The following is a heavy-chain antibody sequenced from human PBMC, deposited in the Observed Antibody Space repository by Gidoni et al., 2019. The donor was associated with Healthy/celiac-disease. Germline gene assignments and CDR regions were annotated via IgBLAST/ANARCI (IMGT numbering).Heavy chain of an antibody. CDR3: ARVTPGYDILTGYYNWFDP. CDR1: GGSISSGGYY. Sequence: QVQLQESGPGLVKPSQTLSLTCTVSGGSISSGGYYWSWIRQHPGKGLEWIGYIYYSGSTYYNPSLKSRFTISVDTSKNQFSLKLSSVTAADTAVYYCARVTPGYDILTGYYNWFDPWGQGTLVTVSS. J-gene: IGHJ5*02. V-gene: IGHV4-31*03. D-gene: IGHD3-9*01. CDR2: IYYSGST.